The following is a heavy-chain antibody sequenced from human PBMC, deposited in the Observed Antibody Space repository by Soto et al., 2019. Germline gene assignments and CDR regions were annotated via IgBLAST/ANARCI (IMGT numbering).Heavy chain of an antibody. CDR2: VGTTGDT. CDR3: ARAIGPTLFDY. Sequence: GGSLRLSCPASGFTFSSYDMHWVRQGTGKGLEWVSAVGTTGDTYYAGSVKGRFTISRENAKNSLYLQMNSLRAGDTAIYFCARAIGPTLFDYWGQGTLVTVSS. V-gene: IGHV3-13*04. J-gene: IGHJ4*02. CDR1: GFTFSSYD. D-gene: IGHD3-22*01.